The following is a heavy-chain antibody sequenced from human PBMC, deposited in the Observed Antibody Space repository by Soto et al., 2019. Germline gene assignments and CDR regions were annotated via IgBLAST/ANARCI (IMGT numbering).Heavy chain of an antibody. Sequence: PWWSLRLSCSASVFTFSNSGMRWFRQAPGQGLEWVSSIGPSGNTYYSDAVKGRFTISRDISKNTLFLQMDSLRAEDTATYYCAKLLHNSYYNVMDVWGQGTTVTVSS. J-gene: IGHJ6*02. V-gene: IGHV3-23*01. CDR3: AKLLHNSYYNVMDV. D-gene: IGHD4-4*01. CDR2: IGPSGNT. CDR1: VFTFSNSG.